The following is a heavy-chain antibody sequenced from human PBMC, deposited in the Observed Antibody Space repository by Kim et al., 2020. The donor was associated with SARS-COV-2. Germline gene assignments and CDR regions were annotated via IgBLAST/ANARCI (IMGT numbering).Heavy chain of an antibody. V-gene: IGHV3-30*04. D-gene: IGHD5-12*01. CDR2: ISYDGSNK. CDR1: GFTFSSYA. CDR3: ARDWGSGYGHDAFDI. J-gene: IGHJ3*02. Sequence: GGSLRLSCAASGFTFSSYAMHWVRQAPGKGLEWVAVISYDGSNKYYADSVKGRFTISRDNSKNTLYLQMNSLRAEDTAVYYCARDWGSGYGHDAFDIWGQGTMVTVSS.